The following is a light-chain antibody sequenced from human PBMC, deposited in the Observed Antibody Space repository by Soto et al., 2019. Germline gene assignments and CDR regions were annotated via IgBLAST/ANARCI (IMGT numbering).Light chain of an antibody. CDR1: SSNIGPGYD. CDR3: QSYDSTLSGSI. V-gene: IGLV1-40*01. CDR2: DNN. Sequence: QSVLTQPPSVSGAPGQRVTISCTGSSSNIGPGYDVHWYQQLPGAAPQLLISDNNYRPSAVPDRFSASKSGTSASLAITGLQPEDEADYYCQSYDSTLSGSIFGGGTKLTVL. J-gene: IGLJ2*01.